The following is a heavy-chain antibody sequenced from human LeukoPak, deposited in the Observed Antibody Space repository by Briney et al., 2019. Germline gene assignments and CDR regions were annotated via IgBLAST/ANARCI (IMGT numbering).Heavy chain of an antibody. CDR1: GGSFSGYY. V-gene: IGHV4-34*01. D-gene: IGHD3-10*01. CDR3: ARGSSPPRLYYYYYMDV. CDR2: INHSGST. Sequence: SETLSLTCAVYGGSFSGYYWSWIRQPPGKGLEWIGEINHSGSTNYNPSLKSRVTISVDTSKNQFSLKLSSVTAAGTAVYYCARGSSPPRLYYYYYMDVWGKGTTVTVSS. J-gene: IGHJ6*03.